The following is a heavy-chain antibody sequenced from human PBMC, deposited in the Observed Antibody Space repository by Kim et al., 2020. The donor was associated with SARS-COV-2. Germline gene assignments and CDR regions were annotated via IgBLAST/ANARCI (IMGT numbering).Heavy chain of an antibody. CDR3: AKKQGGAGSTFFDY. Sequence: GGSLRLSCAASGFTFSSYAMSWVRQAPGKGLEWVSAISGSGGATYYAASVKGRFTISRDNSKNTLYLQMNSLRAEDTAIYYCAKKQGGAGSTFFDYWGQGTLVTVSS. J-gene: IGHJ4*02. V-gene: IGHV3-23*01. CDR2: ISGSGGAT. D-gene: IGHD5-12*01. CDR1: GFTFSSYA.